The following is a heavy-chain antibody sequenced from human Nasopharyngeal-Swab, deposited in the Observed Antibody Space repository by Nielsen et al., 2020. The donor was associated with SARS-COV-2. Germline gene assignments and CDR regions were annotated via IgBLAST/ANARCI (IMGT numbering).Heavy chain of an antibody. Sequence: GESLKISCAASGFTFSSFSMNWVRQAPGKGLEWVSSISRSSSSIYYADSVKGRFTISRDNVKNSLYLQMNSLRAEDTAVYYCARVGGLRFLEWLLSDDYWGQGTLVTVSS. D-gene: IGHD3-3*01. V-gene: IGHV3-21*01. CDR3: ARVGGLRFLEWLLSDDY. CDR2: ISRSSSSI. CDR1: GFTFSSFS. J-gene: IGHJ4*02.